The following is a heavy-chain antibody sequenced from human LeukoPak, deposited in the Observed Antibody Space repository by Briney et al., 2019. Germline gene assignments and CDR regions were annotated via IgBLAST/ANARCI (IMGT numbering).Heavy chain of an antibody. J-gene: IGHJ6*02. CDR2: INPSGGST. D-gene: IGHD5-12*01. CDR3: ARDLGSGYDSFLYGMDV. V-gene: IGHV1-46*01. Sequence: ASVKVSCKASGYTFTSYYMHWVRQAPGQGLEWMGIINPSGGSTSYAQKFQGRVTMTRDTSTSTVYMELSSLRSEDTAVYYCARDLGSGYDSFLYGMDVWGQGTTVTVSS. CDR1: GYTFTSYY.